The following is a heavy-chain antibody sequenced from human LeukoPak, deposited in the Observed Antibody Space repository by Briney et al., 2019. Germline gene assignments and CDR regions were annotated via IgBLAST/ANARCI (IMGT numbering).Heavy chain of an antibody. CDR1: GGSISSSSYY. CDR3: ATLHYGENSWFDP. Sequence: PSETLSLTCTVSGGSISSSSYYWGWIRQPPGKGLEWIGSIYYSGSTYYNPSLKSRVTISVDTSKNQFSLKLSSVTAADTAVYYCATLHYGENSWFDPWGQGTLVTVSS. J-gene: IGHJ5*02. CDR2: IYYSGST. V-gene: IGHV4-39*07. D-gene: IGHD4-17*01.